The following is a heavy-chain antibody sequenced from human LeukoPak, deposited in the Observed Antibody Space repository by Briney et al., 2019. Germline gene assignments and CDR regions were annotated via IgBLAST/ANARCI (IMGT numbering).Heavy chain of an antibody. CDR3: ARSYYDYVWGSYRQGYYFDY. CDR1: GGSFSGYY. Sequence: SETLSLTCAVHGGSFSGYYWSWIRQPPGKGLEWIGEINHSGSTNYNPSLKSRVTISVDTSKNQFSLKLSSVTAADTAVYYCARSYYDYVWGSYRQGYYFDYWGQGTLVTVSS. CDR2: INHSGST. J-gene: IGHJ4*02. V-gene: IGHV4-34*01. D-gene: IGHD3-16*02.